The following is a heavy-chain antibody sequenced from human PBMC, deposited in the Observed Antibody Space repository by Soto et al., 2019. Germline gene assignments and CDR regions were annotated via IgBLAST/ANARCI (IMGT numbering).Heavy chain of an antibody. V-gene: IGHV3-30*18. CDR3: AKGPRSHYDIQTRYFDL. CDR1: GFTFSSYG. J-gene: IGHJ2*01. D-gene: IGHD3-22*01. Sequence: QVQLVESGGGVVQPGRSLRLSCAASGFTFSSYGMHWVRQAPGKGLEWVAVISYDGSNKYYADSVKGRFTTSRDNSKNPLYLQMNRLRAEDTAVYYCAKGPRSHYDIQTRYFDLWGRGTLVTVSS. CDR2: ISYDGSNK.